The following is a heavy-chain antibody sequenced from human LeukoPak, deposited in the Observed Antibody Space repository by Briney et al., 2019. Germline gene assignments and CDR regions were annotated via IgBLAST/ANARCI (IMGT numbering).Heavy chain of an antibody. J-gene: IGHJ4*02. V-gene: IGHV3-33*01. Sequence: GGSLRPSCAASGFTFSSYGMHRVRQAPGKGPEWVAVIWYDGSNKYYADSVKGRFTISRDNSKNTLYLQMNSLRAEDTAVYYCARDTRAEFDYWGQGTLVTVSS. CDR1: GFTFSSYG. CDR3: ARDTRAEFDY. CDR2: IWYDGSNK.